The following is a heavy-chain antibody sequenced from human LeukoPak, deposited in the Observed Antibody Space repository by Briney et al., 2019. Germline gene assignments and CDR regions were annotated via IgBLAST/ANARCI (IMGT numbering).Heavy chain of an antibody. CDR3: ARGGPVTTIEYYFDY. Sequence: SETLSLTCAISGGSFSNGYWWSWVRQSPGKGLEFIGQISRIGTTNYNPSLRSRVSISMDKSQNLFSLNLSSVTAADTAVYYCARGGPVTTIEYYFDYWGQGTLVTVSS. CDR2: ISRIGTT. CDR1: GGSFSNGYW. D-gene: IGHD4-17*01. V-gene: IGHV4-4*02. J-gene: IGHJ4*02.